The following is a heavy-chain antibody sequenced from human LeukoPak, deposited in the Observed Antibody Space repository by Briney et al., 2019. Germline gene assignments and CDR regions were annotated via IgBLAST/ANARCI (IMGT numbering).Heavy chain of an antibody. CDR3: AKDPDCTSGICYTFFDY. V-gene: IGHV3-53*01. J-gene: IGHJ4*02. CDR2: IYSDNT. CDR1: GFTVSSNS. Sequence: GGSLRLSCTVSGFTVSSNSMSWVRQAPGKGLEWVSFIYSDNTHYSDSVKGRFTISRDNSKNTLYLQMNSLRAEDTAVYYCAKDPDCTSGICYTFFDYWGQGTLVTVSS. D-gene: IGHD2-8*01.